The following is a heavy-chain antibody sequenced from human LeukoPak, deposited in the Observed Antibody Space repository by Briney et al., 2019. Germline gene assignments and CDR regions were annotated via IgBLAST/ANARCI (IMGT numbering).Heavy chain of an antibody. CDR1: GFTFTSYG. CDR3: AREMRWLPWYFDY. V-gene: IGHV3-33*01. D-gene: IGHD5-24*01. CDR2: IWYDGSNK. J-gene: IGHJ4*02. Sequence: PGGSLRLSCAASGFTFTSYGMHRVRQAPGKGLEWVAVIWYDGSNKYYADSVKGRFTISRDNSKDTLYLQMNSLRAEDTAVYYCAREMRWLPWYFDYWGQGTLVTVSS.